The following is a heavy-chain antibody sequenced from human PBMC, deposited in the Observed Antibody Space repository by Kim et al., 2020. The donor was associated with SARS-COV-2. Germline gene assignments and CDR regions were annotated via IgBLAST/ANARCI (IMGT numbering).Heavy chain of an antibody. D-gene: IGHD3-16*02. CDR1: GFTLSTYS. Sequence: GGSLRLSCAASGFTLSTYSMNWVRQAPGKGLEWVSYISDSSSVRYYADSVKGRFTISRDNAKNSLYLQLNSLRHEDTAVYYCARDDYVWGSYRYKGANWFDPWGQGTLVTVSS. V-gene: IGHV3-48*02. J-gene: IGHJ5*02. CDR2: ISDSSSVR. CDR3: ARDDYVWGSYRYKGANWFDP.